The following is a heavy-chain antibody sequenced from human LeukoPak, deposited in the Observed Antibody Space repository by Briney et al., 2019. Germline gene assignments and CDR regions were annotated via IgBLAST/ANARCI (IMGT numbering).Heavy chain of an antibody. CDR1: GFTFRNYW. Sequence: PGGSLRLSCAASGFTFRNYWMHWVRQAPGKGLFWVSRTNRDGSSTGYADSVKGRFTISRDNAKNTLYLQMNSLRAEDTAVYYCARDINGGYHSWGPGTLVTVSS. V-gene: IGHV3-74*01. J-gene: IGHJ4*02. CDR2: TNRDGSST. CDR3: ARDINGGYHS. D-gene: IGHD2-8*01.